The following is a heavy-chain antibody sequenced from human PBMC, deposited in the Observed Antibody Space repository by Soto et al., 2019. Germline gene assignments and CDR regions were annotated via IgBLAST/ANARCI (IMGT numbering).Heavy chain of an antibody. D-gene: IGHD6-6*01. J-gene: IGHJ4*02. CDR2: IRSKAYGGTT. CDR3: TRDLEDSSYTLSVDY. CDR1: GFTFGDYA. V-gene: IGHV3-49*03. Sequence: QPGGSLRLSCTASGFTFGDYAMSWFRQAPGKGLEWVGFIRSKAYGGTTEYAASVKGRFTISRDDSKSIAYLQMNSLKTEDTAVYYCTRDLEDSSYTLSVDYWGQGTLVTVSS.